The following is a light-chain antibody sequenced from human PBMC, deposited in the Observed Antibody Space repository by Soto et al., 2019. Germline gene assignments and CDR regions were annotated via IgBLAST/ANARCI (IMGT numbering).Light chain of an antibody. CDR2: EVS. CDR1: SSDVGSYNL. V-gene: IGLV2-23*02. Sequence: SALTQPASVSGSPGQSITISCTGTSSDVGSYNLVSWYQQHPGKAPKLMIYEVSKRPSGVSNRFSGSKSGNTASLTISGLQAEDEVDYYCCSYAGSSTLLYVFGTGTKLTVL. J-gene: IGLJ1*01. CDR3: CSYAGSSTLLYV.